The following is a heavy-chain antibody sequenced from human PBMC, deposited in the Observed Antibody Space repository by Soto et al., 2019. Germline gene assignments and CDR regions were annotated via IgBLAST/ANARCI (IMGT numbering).Heavy chain of an antibody. Sequence: GGSPRLSCAASGFTFSSYAMSWVRQAPGKGLEWVSAISGSGGSTYYGDSVKGRFTIPRDNSKNTLYLQMNSLRAEDTAVYYCAKVSYYDITDAFDIWGQGTMVTVSS. D-gene: IGHD3-22*01. CDR2: ISGSGGST. CDR1: GFTFSSYA. V-gene: IGHV3-23*01. J-gene: IGHJ3*02. CDR3: AKVSYYDITDAFDI.